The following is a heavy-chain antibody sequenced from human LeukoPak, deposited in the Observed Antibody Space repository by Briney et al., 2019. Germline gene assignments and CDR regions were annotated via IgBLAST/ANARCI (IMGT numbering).Heavy chain of an antibody. Sequence: ETLSLTCAVYGGSFSGYYWGWIRQPPGKGLEWIGSIYYSGSTYHNPSLKSRVTISVDTSKNQFSLKLSSVTAADTAVYYCARPTAMVSYWYFDLWGRGTLVTVSS. CDR1: GGSFSGYY. D-gene: IGHD5-18*01. CDR2: IYYSGST. J-gene: IGHJ2*01. CDR3: ARPTAMVSYWYFDL. V-gene: IGHV4-39*01.